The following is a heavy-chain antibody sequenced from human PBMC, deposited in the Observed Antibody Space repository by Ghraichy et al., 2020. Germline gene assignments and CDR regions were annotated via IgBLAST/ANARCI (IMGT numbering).Heavy chain of an antibody. J-gene: IGHJ4*02. Sequence: GSLRLSCAASGFTLSDYWMHWVRQVPGKGLLWVSRIKSDGSSTTYADSVKGRFTISRDNAKNTLYLQMNSLRAEDTAVYYCAREFCRGGRCFFGTGGSHFDNWGQGTLVTVSS. V-gene: IGHV3-74*01. D-gene: IGHD2-15*01. CDR3: AREFCRGGRCFFGTGGSHFDN. CDR1: GFTLSDYW. CDR2: IKSDGSST.